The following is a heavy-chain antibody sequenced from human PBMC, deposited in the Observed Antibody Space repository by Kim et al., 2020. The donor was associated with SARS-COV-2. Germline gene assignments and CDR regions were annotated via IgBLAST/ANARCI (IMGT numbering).Heavy chain of an antibody. J-gene: IGHJ4*02. Sequence: DSGRGRVTISRENSKHTGYMQMNSLRDEDTAVYYCAKDSNDDYFWGSFDYWGQGTLVTVSS. D-gene: IGHD3-16*01. V-gene: IGHV3-33*06. CDR3: AKDSNDDYFWGSFDY.